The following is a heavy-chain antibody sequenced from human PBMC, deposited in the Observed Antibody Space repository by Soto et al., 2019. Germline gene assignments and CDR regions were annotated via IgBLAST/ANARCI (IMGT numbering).Heavy chain of an antibody. CDR3: ARGWWPSFDF. V-gene: IGHV4-59*01. CDR1: GGSISIYY. CDR2: IYYSGST. Sequence: PSDTLSLTCTVSGGSISIYYWSWIRQPPGKGPEWIGYIYYSGSTNYNPSLKSRVTISVDTSKNQFSLKLSSVTAADTAVYYCARGWWPSFDFWGRRTLVTVSS. J-gene: IGHJ4*02. D-gene: IGHD2-15*01.